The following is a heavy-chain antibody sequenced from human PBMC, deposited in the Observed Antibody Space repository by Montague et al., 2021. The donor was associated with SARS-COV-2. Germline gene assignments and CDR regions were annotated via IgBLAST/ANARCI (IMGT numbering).Heavy chain of an antibody. CDR2: LYYSANT. V-gene: IGHV4-39*01. Sequence: SETLSLTCTVSGGSISSSSYYWVRIRPPPGKELVWIVSLYYSANTYYTPSLQIPVSISVDTSKNRFSLKLSSVTAADTALYYCARHLWEQGYYYYGMDVWGQGTTVTVSS. J-gene: IGHJ6*02. CDR3: ARHLWEQGYYYYGMDV. D-gene: IGHD1-26*01. CDR1: GGSISSSSYY.